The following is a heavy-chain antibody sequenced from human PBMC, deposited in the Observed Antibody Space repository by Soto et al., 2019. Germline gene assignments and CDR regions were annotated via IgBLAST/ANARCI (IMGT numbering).Heavy chain of an antibody. J-gene: IGHJ3*02. CDR2: ISGSGGST. V-gene: IGHV3-23*01. CDR1: GFTFSSYA. Sequence: GGSLRLSCAASGFTFSSYAMSWVRQAPGKGLEWVSAISGSGGSTYYADSVKGRFTISRDNSKNTLYLQMNSLRAEDTAVYYCAKRPYDYVWGSYRPDAFDIWGQGTMVTVSS. D-gene: IGHD3-16*02. CDR3: AKRPYDYVWGSYRPDAFDI.